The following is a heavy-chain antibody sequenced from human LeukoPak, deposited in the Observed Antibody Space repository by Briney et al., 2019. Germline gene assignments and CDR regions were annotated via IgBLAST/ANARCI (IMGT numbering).Heavy chain of an antibody. CDR1: GYTFTGYY. J-gene: IGHJ6*03. CDR2: INPNSGGT. V-gene: IGHV1-2*02. D-gene: IGHD3-3*01. CDR3: ARAERITIFGVVINYYYYYMDV. Sequence: ASVTVSCKASGYTFTGYYMHWVRQAPGQGLEWMGWINPNSGGTNYAQKFQGRVTMTRDTSISTAYMELSRLRSDDTAVYYCARAERITIFGVVINYYYYYMDVWGKGTTVTVSS.